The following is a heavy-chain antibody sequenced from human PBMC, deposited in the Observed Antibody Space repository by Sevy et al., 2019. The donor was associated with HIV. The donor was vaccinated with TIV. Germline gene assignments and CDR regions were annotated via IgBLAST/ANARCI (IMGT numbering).Heavy chain of an antibody. CDR2: INSDGEST. CDR1: GFTSNNFW. J-gene: IGHJ4*02. Sequence: GGSLRLSCAASGFTSNNFWLHWVRQAPGKGLVWVSRINSDGESTGYADFVKGRFTISRDNAKNTAYLQMNSLRADDTAIYYCARGTRGFVDSWGQGTLVTVSS. CDR3: ARGTRGFVDS. D-gene: IGHD3-10*01. V-gene: IGHV3-74*01.